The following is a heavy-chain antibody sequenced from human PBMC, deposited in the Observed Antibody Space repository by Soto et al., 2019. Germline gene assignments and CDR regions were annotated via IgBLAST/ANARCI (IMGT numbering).Heavy chain of an antibody. CDR2: ISAYNGNT. V-gene: IGHV1-18*04. J-gene: IGHJ6*02. CDR3: ARVKVYYDILTGYHGMDV. CDR1: GYTFTSSG. D-gene: IGHD3-9*01. Sequence: ASVKVSCKASGYTFTSSGISWVRQAPGQGLEWMGWISAYNGNTNYAQKLQGRVTMTTDTSTSTAYMELRSLRSDDTAVYYCARVKVYYDILTGYHGMDVWGQGTTVTVSS.